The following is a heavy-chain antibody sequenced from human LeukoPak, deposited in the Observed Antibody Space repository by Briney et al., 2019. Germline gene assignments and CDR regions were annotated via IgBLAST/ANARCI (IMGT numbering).Heavy chain of an antibody. CDR3: ARDINSEQQRVYYYYYGMDV. CDR2: ISAYNGNT. V-gene: IGHV1-18*01. D-gene: IGHD6-13*01. CDR1: GYTFTSYG. J-gene: IGHJ6*02. Sequence: GASVKVSCKASGYTFTSYGISWVRQAPGQGLEWMGWISAYNGNTNYAQKLQGRVTMTTDTSTSTAYMELRSPRSDDTAVYYCARDINSEQQRVYYYYYGMDVWGQGTTVTVSS.